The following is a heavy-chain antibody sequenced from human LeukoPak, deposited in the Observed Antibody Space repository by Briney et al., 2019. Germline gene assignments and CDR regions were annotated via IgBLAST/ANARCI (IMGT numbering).Heavy chain of an antibody. CDR1: GFTFSNAW. V-gene: IGHV3-15*01. Sequence: PGGSLRLSCAASGFTFSNAWMSWVRQAPGKGLEWVGRIKSKTDGGTTDYAAPVKGRFTISRDDSKNTLYLQMNSLKTEDTAVYYCTSSIVVVPAAIWAYYYYYGMDVWGQGTTVTVSS. CDR2: IKSKTDGGTT. J-gene: IGHJ6*02. D-gene: IGHD2-2*01. CDR3: TSSIVVVPAAIWAYYYYYGMDV.